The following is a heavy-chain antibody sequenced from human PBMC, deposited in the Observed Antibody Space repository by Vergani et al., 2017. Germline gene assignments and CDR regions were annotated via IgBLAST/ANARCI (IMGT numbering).Heavy chain of an antibody. CDR2: SIPIFGTA. CDR3: AIAPGYGSSTSCFRHAFDI. J-gene: IGHJ3*02. CDR1: GGTFSSYA. D-gene: IGHD2-2*01. V-gene: IGHV1-69*13. Sequence: QVQLVQSGAEVKKPGSSVKVSCKASGGTFSSYAISWVRQAPGQGLEWMVGSIPIFGTANYQQKFQGRVTITADESTSTAYMELSSLISEDTAVYYCAIAPGYGSSTSCFRHAFDIWGQGTMVTVSS.